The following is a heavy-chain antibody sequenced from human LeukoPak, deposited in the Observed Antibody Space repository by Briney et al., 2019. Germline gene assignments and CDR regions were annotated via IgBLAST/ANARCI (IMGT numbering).Heavy chain of an antibody. CDR2: IRPEGTTT. Sequence: PGGSLRLSCAASGCTFSTYCMHWVRHAPGKGRVWVARIRPEGTTTAYADSVKGRFTISRDNAKNPLFLQMNSLSADDTAVYYCARDLDWIFFDHWGQGTLVTVSS. V-gene: IGHV3-74*03. J-gene: IGHJ5*02. CDR1: GCTFSTYC. D-gene: IGHD3-9*01. CDR3: ARDLDWIFFDH.